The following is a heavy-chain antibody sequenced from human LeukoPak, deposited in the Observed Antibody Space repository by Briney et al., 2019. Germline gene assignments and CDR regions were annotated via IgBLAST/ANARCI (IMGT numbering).Heavy chain of an antibody. J-gene: IGHJ4*02. Sequence: PGGSLRLSCAASGFPFTTYPMSWVRQAPGKGLEWVSAISASGCGTYYADSAKGRFPISRDNSRSTVFLQMSSLRAEDTAVYYCAKAPHWPNDVCRYFDYWGQGILVTVSS. CDR3: AKAPHWPNDVCRYFDY. CDR2: ISASGCGT. V-gene: IGHV3-23*01. D-gene: IGHD2-8*01. CDR1: GFPFTTYP.